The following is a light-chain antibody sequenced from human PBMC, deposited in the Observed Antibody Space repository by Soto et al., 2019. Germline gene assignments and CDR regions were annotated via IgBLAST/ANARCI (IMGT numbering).Light chain of an antibody. CDR2: GAS. CDR3: QQYESSRT. Sequence: EIVLTQSPGTLSLTPGERATLPCRASQSVSSRFLAWYQQKPGQAPKVLIYGASTRATGIPDRFSGSGSGTDFTLTISRLEPEDFAVYYCQQYESSRTFGQGTKVEMK. V-gene: IGKV3-20*01. J-gene: IGKJ1*01. CDR1: QSVSSRF.